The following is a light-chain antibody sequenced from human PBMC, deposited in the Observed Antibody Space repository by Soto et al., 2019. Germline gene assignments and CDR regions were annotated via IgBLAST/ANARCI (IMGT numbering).Light chain of an antibody. J-gene: IGKJ2*01. CDR2: RAS. CDR1: QPFRSN. V-gene: IGKV3-15*01. CDR3: QQYNNWPYT. Sequence: EIVMTQSPATLSVSPGEGATLSCRASQPFRSNFAWYRQKPGQAPTLVIYRASTRATGIPARFSGSGSGTEFTLTISSRQSEDFAVYYCQQYNNWPYTFGQGTKLDIK.